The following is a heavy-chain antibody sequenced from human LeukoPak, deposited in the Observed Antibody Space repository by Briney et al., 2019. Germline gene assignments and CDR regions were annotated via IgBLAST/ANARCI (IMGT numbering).Heavy chain of an antibody. CDR1: GGSVNSYDYY. CDR2: VHYSGST. V-gene: IGHV4-61*03. D-gene: IGHD6-19*01. CDR3: ARAKAVAGNFDY. J-gene: IGHJ4*02. Sequence: SETLSLTCTVSGGSVNSYDYYWTCIRQPPGKGLEWIGHVHYSGSTKYSPSFKSRATISVDTSKNHFSLKVRSVTAADTAVYYCARAKAVAGNFDYWGQGILVTVSS.